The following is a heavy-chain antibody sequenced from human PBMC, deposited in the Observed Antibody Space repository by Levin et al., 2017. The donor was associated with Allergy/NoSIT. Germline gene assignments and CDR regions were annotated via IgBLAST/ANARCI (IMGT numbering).Heavy chain of an antibody. CDR3: ARDLVGFRELVGYFDY. Sequence: GGSLRLSCAASGFTFSSYAMHWVRQAPGKGLEWVAVISYDGSNKYYADSVKGRFTISRDNSKNTLYLQMNSLRAEDTAVYYCARDLVGFRELVGYFDYWGQGTLVTVSP. CDR1: GFTFSSYA. CDR2: ISYDGSNK. J-gene: IGHJ4*02. D-gene: IGHD3-10*01. V-gene: IGHV3-30-3*01.